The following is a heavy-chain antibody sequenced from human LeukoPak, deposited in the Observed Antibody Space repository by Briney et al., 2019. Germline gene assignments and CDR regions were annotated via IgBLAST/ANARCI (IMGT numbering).Heavy chain of an antibody. J-gene: IGHJ4*02. D-gene: IGHD6-19*01. CDR3: AREGTSSGWYPFDY. V-gene: IGHV3-53*01. CDR2: MYSGGST. Sequence: PGGSLRLSCAASGFTVTSNYMSWVRQAPGKGLEWVSVMYSGGSTYYTDSVKGRFTISRDNSKNTLFLQMNSLRAEDTAVYYCAREGTSSGWYPFDYWGQGTLVTVSS. CDR1: GFTVTSNY.